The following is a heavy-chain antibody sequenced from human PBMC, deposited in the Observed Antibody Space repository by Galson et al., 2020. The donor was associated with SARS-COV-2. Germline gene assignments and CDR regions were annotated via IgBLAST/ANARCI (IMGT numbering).Heavy chain of an antibody. V-gene: IGHV3-15*01. CDR2: IKSKTDGGTT. CDR3: TTDENILTALDY. J-gene: IGHJ4*02. Sequence: GESLKISCAASGFTFSNAWMSWVRQAPGKGLEWVGRIKSKTDGGTTDYAAHVKGRFTISRDDSKNTLYLQMNSLKNEDTAVYYCTTDENILTALDYGGQGTLVTVS. D-gene: IGHD3-9*01. CDR1: GFTFSNAW.